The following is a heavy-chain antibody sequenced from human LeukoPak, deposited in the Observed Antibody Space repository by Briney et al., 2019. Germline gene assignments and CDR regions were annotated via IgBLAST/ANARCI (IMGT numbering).Heavy chain of an antibody. D-gene: IGHD3-22*01. V-gene: IGHV1-18*01. Sequence: GASVKVSCKASGYTFTSYGISWVRQAPGQGLEWMGWISAYNGNTNYAQKLQGRVTMTTDTSTSTAYMELSSLRSEDTAVYYCARDGDYDSSGYPDYWGQGTLVTVSS. J-gene: IGHJ4*02. CDR1: GYTFTSYG. CDR3: ARDGDYDSSGYPDY. CDR2: ISAYNGNT.